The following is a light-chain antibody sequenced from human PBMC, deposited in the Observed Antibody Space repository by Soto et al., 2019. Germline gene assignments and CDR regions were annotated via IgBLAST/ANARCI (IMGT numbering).Light chain of an antibody. V-gene: IGLV1-47*01. Sequence: QAVVTQLPSASGTPGQRVTISCSGGTSNIGGNSVYWYQQLPGTAPKLLIYRNNQRPSGVPARFSGSKSGTSASLAISGLRSEYEADYYCAVWDDSLSVVIFGGGTKLTVL. CDR1: TSNIGGNS. CDR2: RNN. J-gene: IGLJ2*01. CDR3: AVWDDSLSVVI.